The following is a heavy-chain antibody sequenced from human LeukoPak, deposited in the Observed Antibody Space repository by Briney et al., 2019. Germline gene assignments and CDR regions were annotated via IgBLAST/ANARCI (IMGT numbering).Heavy chain of an antibody. V-gene: IGHV4-61*09. Sequence: SGTLSLTCTVSGGSISSGSYYWSWIRQPAGKGLEWIGHIYTSGSTKYNPSLKSRVTISEDTSKNQFALKLSSVTAADTAVYYCARSRPWGLVGYYMDVWGKGTTVTISS. D-gene: IGHD3-16*01. CDR2: IYTSGST. CDR1: GGSISSGSYY. CDR3: ARSRPWGLVGYYMDV. J-gene: IGHJ6*03.